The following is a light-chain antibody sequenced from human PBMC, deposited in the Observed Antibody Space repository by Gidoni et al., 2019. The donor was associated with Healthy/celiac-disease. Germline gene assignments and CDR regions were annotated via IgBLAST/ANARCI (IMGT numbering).Light chain of an antibody. Sequence: DIQMTQAPSSLAASVGDRGTITCRARQSISSYLNWYQQKPGKAPKLLLYAASCLQSGVPSRFSGSGSATAFTLTISSLQPSDFATYYCQQRYSTPAWTFGQGTKVEIK. V-gene: IGKV1-39*01. CDR1: QSISSY. J-gene: IGKJ1*01. CDR2: AAS. CDR3: QQRYSTPAWT.